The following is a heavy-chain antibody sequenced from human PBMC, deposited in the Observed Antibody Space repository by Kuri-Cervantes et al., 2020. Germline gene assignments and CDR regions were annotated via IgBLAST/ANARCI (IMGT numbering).Heavy chain of an antibody. J-gene: IGHJ4*02. CDR1: GYTFSNHG. CDR3: ARAKFFDQPDLGTYDFDY. Sequence: SVKVSCKASGYTFSNHGFNWVRQAPGQGLEWMGWIATHNGDTNYAHKFQGRVTLTTDTSTTTAYMELRSLRSDDTAVYYCARAKFFDQPDLGTYDFDYWGQGTSVTVSS. V-gene: IGHV1-18*01. D-gene: IGHD3-3*01. CDR2: IATHNGDT.